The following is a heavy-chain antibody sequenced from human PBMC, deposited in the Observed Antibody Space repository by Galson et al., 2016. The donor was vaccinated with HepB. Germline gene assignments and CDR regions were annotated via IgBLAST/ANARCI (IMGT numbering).Heavy chain of an antibody. D-gene: IGHD2-15*01. CDR1: GFTFSTYI. V-gene: IGHV3-30-3*01. CDR2: IAYDGSNK. J-gene: IGHJ4*02. CDR3: ARDLPGGSSAEVLDY. Sequence: SLRLSCAASGFTFSTYIMHWVRQAPGKGLEWVALIAYDGSNKYYADPVKGRFTISRDNSKSALYLQMNSLRGADTAVYYCARDLPGGSSAEVLDYWGQGTLVTVSS.